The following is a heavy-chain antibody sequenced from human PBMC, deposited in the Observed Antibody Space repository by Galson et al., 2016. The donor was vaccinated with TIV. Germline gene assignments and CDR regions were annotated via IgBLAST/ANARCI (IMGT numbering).Heavy chain of an antibody. D-gene: IGHD3-16*01. CDR1: GIIVGDNY. V-gene: IGHV3-66*02. CDR2: IYSGGDT. J-gene: IGHJ6*02. CDR3: ARDRDYDASGYYYYYYGLDV. Sequence: SLRLSCAASGIIVGDNYMSWVRQAPGKGLEWVSTIYSGGDTYYADSVKGRFTISRDNSKNTLHLHMNSLRAEDTAVYYCARDRDYDASGYYYYYYGLDVWGQGTTVTVS.